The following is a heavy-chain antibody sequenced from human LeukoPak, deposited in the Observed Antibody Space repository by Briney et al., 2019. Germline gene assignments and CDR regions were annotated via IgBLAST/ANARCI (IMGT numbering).Heavy chain of an antibody. Sequence: GGSLRLSCAASGFTFSSYAMHWVRQAPGKGLEWVAVISYDGSNKYYADSVKGRFTISRDNSKNTLYLQMNSLRAEDTAVYYCAKVNHYGDKYYYYYYYMDVWGKGTTVTISS. J-gene: IGHJ6*03. D-gene: IGHD4-17*01. CDR1: GFTFSSYA. CDR3: AKVNHYGDKYYYYYYYMDV. V-gene: IGHV3-30*04. CDR2: ISYDGSNK.